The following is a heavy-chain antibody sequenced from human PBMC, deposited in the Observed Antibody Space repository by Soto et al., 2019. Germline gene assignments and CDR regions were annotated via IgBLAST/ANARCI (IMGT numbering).Heavy chain of an antibody. V-gene: IGHV4-39*01. CDR3: ARLEGLATISYYFDF. D-gene: IGHD3-9*01. J-gene: IGHJ4*02. CDR2: IYYRGNT. CDR1: GDSINSDKYY. Sequence: QLQLQESGPGLVKPSETLSLTCSVSGDSINSDKYYWGWIRQPPGKGLEWIGSIYYRGNTYYNPSLQTRVPISLDKSKSQFSLKLNSMTAADSAVYFCARLEGLATISYYFDFWGQGALVTVSS.